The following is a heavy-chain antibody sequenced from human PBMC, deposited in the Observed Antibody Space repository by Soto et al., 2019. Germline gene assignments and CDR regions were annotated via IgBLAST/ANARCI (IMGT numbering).Heavy chain of an antibody. CDR2: IKSKTDGGTT. J-gene: IGHJ4*02. CDR3: TTDLLRTEGSAH. Sequence: EVQLVESGGGLGKPGGSLRLSCAASGFTFSNAWMSWVRQSPGKGLEWVGRIKSKTDGGTTDYAAPVKGRFTISRDDSKNTLYLKMNRLKTPDPAVYYCTTDLLRTEGSAHWGQGTLVPVSS. CDR1: GFTFSNAW. V-gene: IGHV3-15*01. D-gene: IGHD2-8*02.